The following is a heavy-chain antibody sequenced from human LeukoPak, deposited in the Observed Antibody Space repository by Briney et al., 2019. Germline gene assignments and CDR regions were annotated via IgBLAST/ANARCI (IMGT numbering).Heavy chain of an antibody. CDR1: GFTFSSYA. D-gene: IGHD6-6*01. V-gene: IGHV3-23*01. J-gene: IGHJ4*02. Sequence: GGSLRLSCAASGFTFSSYAMSWVRQAPGKGLEWVSAISGSGGSTYYADSVKGRFTISRDNAKNSLYLQMNSLRAEDTALYYCAKGEYSSSFDYWGQGTLVTVSS. CDR2: ISGSGGST. CDR3: AKGEYSSSFDY.